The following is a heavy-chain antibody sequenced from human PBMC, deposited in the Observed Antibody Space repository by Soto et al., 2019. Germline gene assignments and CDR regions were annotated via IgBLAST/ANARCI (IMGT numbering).Heavy chain of an antibody. CDR3: AKESQYYDFWSGYYPDY. J-gene: IGHJ4*02. Sequence: GGSLRLSCAASGFTFSSYAMSWVRQAPGKGLEWVSAISGSGGSTYYADSVKGRFTISRDNSKNTLYLQMNSLRAEDTAVYYCAKESQYYDFWSGYYPDYWGQGTLVTVSS. CDR1: GFTFSSYA. D-gene: IGHD3-3*01. CDR2: ISGSGGST. V-gene: IGHV3-23*01.